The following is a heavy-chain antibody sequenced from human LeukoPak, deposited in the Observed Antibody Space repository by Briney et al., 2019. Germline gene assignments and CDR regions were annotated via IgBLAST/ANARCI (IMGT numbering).Heavy chain of an antibody. D-gene: IGHD6-13*01. Sequence: SETLSLTCAVSDDSFSSHYWTWIRQPPGKGLEWIGYISYIGSTNYNPSLKSRVTISIDTSKNQFSLKLSSVTAADTAVYYCARGRPIAAAGPRPNMDVWGKGTTVTVSS. CDR3: ARGRPIAAAGPRPNMDV. CDR1: DDSFSSHY. V-gene: IGHV4-59*11. J-gene: IGHJ6*03. CDR2: ISYIGST.